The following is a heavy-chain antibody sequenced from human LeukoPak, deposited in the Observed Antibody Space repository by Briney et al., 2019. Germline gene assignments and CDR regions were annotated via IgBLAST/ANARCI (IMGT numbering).Heavy chain of an antibody. D-gene: IGHD2-2*01. CDR2: INPNSGGT. Sequence: ASVKVSCKASGYTFTGYYMPWVRQAPGQGLEWMGWINPNSGGTNYAQKFQGRVTMTRDTSISTAYMELSRLRSDDTAVYYCARLVREYQLLWYAFDIWGQGTMVTVSS. CDR1: GYTFTGYY. CDR3: ARLVREYQLLWYAFDI. V-gene: IGHV1-2*02. J-gene: IGHJ3*02.